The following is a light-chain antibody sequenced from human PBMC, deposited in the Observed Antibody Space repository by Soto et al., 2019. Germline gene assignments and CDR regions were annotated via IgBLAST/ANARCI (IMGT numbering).Light chain of an antibody. CDR3: QQYYTNSWS. J-gene: IGKJ1*01. CDR1: QSVLYSPNNKNY. Sequence: DIVMTQSPDSLAVSLGERATINCKSSQSVLYSPNNKNYLARYQHKPGQPPKMLIYWASIRESGVPDRFSGSGSGTDFTRTISSLQSEDVAVYYCQQYYTNSWSFGQGTKVDI. CDR2: WAS. V-gene: IGKV4-1*01.